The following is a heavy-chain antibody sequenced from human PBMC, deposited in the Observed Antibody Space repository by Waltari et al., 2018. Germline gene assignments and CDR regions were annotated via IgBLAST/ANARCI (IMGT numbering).Heavy chain of an antibody. CDR2: IYHSGST. D-gene: IGHD2-21*01. CDR1: GYSISSGYY. Sequence: QVQLQESGPGLVKPSETLSLTCAVSGYSISSGYYWGWIRQPPGKGLEWIGSIYHSGSTYYNPSLKSRVTISVDTSKNQFSLKLSSVTAADTAVYYCARADPCGGDCWHWFDPWGQGTLVTVSS. CDR3: ARADPCGGDCWHWFDP. V-gene: IGHV4-38-2*01. J-gene: IGHJ5*02.